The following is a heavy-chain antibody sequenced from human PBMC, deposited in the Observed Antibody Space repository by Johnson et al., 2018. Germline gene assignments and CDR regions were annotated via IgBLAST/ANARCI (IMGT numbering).Heavy chain of an antibody. V-gene: IGHV5-51*01. CDR3: ARLPGGQYWGAFDF. CDR1: GYTFTDYW. CDR2: IYPGDSDT. J-gene: IGHJ4*02. Sequence: VQLVESGAEVKKXGESXKIXCTGSGYTFTDYWIGWVRQMPGKGLEWLAIIYPGDSDTRYSPSFQGQVTISADKSITTAYLQWSSLKASDTAIYYCARLPGGQYWGAFDFWGQGTLVTVSS. D-gene: IGHD7-27*01.